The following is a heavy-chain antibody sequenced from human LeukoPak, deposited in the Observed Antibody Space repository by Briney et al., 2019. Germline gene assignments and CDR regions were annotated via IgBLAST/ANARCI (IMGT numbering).Heavy chain of an antibody. D-gene: IGHD2-15*01. CDR2: IYYSGRT. CDR1: GGSIGSYY. V-gene: IGHV4-59*01. J-gene: IGHJ5*02. Sequence: SETLSLTCSVSGGSIGSYYWSWIRQPPGKGLEWIGYIYYSGRTNYNPSLKSRATMSVDTSKNQFSLKLNSVTAADTAVYYCASLSEYCSAGSCYLGWFDPWGQGTLVTVSS. CDR3: ASLSEYCSAGSCYLGWFDP.